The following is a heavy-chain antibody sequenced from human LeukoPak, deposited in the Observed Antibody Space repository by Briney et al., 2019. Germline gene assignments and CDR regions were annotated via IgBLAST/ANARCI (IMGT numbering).Heavy chain of an antibody. CDR1: GGSIRNYY. J-gene: IGHJ4*02. Sequence: TSETLSLTCTVSGGSIRNYYWSWIRQPPGKGLEWLGYINYSGRTNYNPSLKSRVTISVDTSMTQFSLRLSSVTATDTAIYYCARHVFSYGEPFDYWGQGVLITVSS. CDR2: INYSGRT. V-gene: IGHV4-59*08. D-gene: IGHD3-16*01. CDR3: ARHVFSYGEPFDY.